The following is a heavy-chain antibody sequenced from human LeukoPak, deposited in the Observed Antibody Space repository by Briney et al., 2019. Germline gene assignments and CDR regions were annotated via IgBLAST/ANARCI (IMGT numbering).Heavy chain of an antibody. CDR3: ATGNYYDSRGYYTFGH. J-gene: IGHJ1*01. CDR2: INGDGSTT. V-gene: IGHV3-74*01. D-gene: IGHD3-22*01. CDR1: GFTFSRYW. Sequence: GGSLRLSCAASGFTFSRYWMHWVRQAPGKGLVWVSRINGDGSTTSYADSVKGGFTISRDNAKNTLYLQMNSLRAEYTAVYYCATGNYYDSRGYYTFGHWGQGTLVTVSS.